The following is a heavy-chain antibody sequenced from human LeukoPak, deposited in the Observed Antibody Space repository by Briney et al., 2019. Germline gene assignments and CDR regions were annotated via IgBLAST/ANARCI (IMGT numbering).Heavy chain of an antibody. CDR2: IYYSGIT. CDR1: GGSISSSTYF. CDR3: ATTSYYYDSPDY. V-gene: IGHV4-39*01. Sequence: PSETLSLTCTVSGGSISSSTYFWGWIRQPPGKGLEWIGTIYYSGITYYNPSLKSRVTISVDTSKNQFSLKLSSVTAADTAVYYCATTSYYYDSPDYWGQGTLVTVSS. D-gene: IGHD3-22*01. J-gene: IGHJ4*02.